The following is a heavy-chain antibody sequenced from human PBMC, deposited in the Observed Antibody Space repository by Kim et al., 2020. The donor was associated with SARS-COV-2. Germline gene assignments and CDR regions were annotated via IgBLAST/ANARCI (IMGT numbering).Heavy chain of an antibody. V-gene: IGHV3-30-3*01. CDR3: ASIITMVRGVPDV. CDR1: GFTFSSYA. J-gene: IGHJ6*02. CDR2: ISYDGSNK. D-gene: IGHD3-10*01. Sequence: LSLTCAASGFTFSSYAMHWVRQAPGKGLEWVAVISYDGSNKYYADSVKGRFTISRDNSKNTLYLQMNSLRAEDTAVYYCASIITMVRGVPDVWGQGTTVTVSS.